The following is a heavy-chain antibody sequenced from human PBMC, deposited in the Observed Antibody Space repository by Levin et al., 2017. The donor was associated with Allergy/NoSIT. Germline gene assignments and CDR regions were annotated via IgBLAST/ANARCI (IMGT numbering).Heavy chain of an antibody. J-gene: IGHJ4*02. CDR3: TTFQADYKDY. Sequence: GGSLRLSCVASGFSFRGSPVHWVRQASGNGLEWVGRIRSEANSYATAYAASVKGRFTISRDDSKDTSYLQMNSLKTEDTAVYYCTTFQADYKDYWGQGTLVTVSS. CDR2: IRSEANSYAT. D-gene: IGHD3-16*01. CDR1: GFSFRGSP. V-gene: IGHV3-73*01.